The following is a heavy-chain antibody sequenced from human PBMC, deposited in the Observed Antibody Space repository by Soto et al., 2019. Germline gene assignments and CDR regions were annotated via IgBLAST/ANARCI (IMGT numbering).Heavy chain of an antibody. Sequence: EVQLVESGGSLVQPGGSLRLSCEASEFTFNGDWMSWVRQAPRKGLEWVANIKQDGSEKYYGDSVKGRFTISRDNAKNSLYLQMISLRGEDTAVYYCARDLQYYDDNSGYWGQGTLVTVSS. D-gene: IGHD3-22*01. V-gene: IGHV3-7*05. J-gene: IGHJ4*02. CDR3: ARDLQYYDDNSGY. CDR2: IKQDGSEK. CDR1: EFTFNGDW.